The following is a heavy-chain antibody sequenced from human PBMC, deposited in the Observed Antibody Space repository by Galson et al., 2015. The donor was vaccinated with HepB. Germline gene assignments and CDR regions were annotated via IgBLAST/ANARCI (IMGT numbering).Heavy chain of an antibody. J-gene: IGHJ6*02. Sequence: SLRLSCAASGVTYSSHGMLWVRQAPGKGLEWVAVISYDGSNKYYADSVKGRFTISRDNSKNTLYLQMNSLRAEDTAVYYCAKRAAGTTFPYYYGMDVWGQGTTVTVSS. V-gene: IGHV3-30*18. CDR1: GVTYSSHG. CDR3: AKRAAGTTFPYYYGMDV. CDR2: ISYDGSNK. D-gene: IGHD6-13*01.